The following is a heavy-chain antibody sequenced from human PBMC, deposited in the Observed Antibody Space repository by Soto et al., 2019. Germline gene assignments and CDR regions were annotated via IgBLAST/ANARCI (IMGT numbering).Heavy chain of an antibody. CDR2: IKSKTDGGTT. D-gene: IGHD6-19*01. CDR1: GFSFSNAW. J-gene: IGHJ4*02. Sequence: EVQLVESGGGLVKPGGSLRLSCAASGFSFSNAWMSWVRQAPGKGLEWVGRIKSKTDGGTTDYAAPVKGRFTISRDDSKNTLYLQLNCLKTEDTAVYYCTTNPTVAGIDYWGQGTLVTVSS. V-gene: IGHV3-15*01. CDR3: TTNPTVAGIDY.